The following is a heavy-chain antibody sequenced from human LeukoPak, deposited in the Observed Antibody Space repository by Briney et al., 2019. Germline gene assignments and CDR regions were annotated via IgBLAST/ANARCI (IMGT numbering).Heavy chain of an antibody. CDR1: GYTFTSYA. CDR3: ARDLATTVVTPSY. V-gene: IGHV1-3*01. Sequence: ASVKVSCKASGYTFTSYAMHWVRQAPGQRLEWMGWINAGNGNTKYSQKFQGRVTITRDTSASTAYMELSSLRSEDTAVYYCARDLATTVVTPSYWGQGTLVTVSS. D-gene: IGHD4-23*01. CDR2: INAGNGNT. J-gene: IGHJ4*02.